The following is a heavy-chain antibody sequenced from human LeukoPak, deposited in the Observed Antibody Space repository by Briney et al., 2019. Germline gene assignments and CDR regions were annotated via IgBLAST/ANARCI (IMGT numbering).Heavy chain of an antibody. CDR3: AKTFYYDSSGYTFDY. Sequence: GRSLRLSCAASGFTFSRNVMTWVRQAPGKGLEWVSAISGSGDSTYYADSVKGRFTISRDTSKNTLYLQMNSLRAEDTAVYYCAKTFYYDSSGYTFDYWGQGTLVTVSS. V-gene: IGHV3-23*01. CDR1: GFTFSRNV. J-gene: IGHJ4*02. D-gene: IGHD3-22*01. CDR2: ISGSGDST.